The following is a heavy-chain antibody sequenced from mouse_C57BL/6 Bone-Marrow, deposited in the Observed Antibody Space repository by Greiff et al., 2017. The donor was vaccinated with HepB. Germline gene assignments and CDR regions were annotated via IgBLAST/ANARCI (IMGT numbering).Heavy chain of an antibody. D-gene: IGHD1-1*01. J-gene: IGHJ3*01. CDR2: IYPRSGNT. V-gene: IGHV1-81*01. CDR3: ARRDYYGSSYLAWFAY. Sequence: VQVVESGAELARPGASVKLSCKASGYTFTSYGISWVKQRTGQGLEWIGEIYPRSGNTYYNEKFKGKATLPADKSSSTAYMELRSLTSEDSAVYFCARRDYYGSSYLAWFAYWGQGTLVTVSA. CDR1: GYTFTSYG.